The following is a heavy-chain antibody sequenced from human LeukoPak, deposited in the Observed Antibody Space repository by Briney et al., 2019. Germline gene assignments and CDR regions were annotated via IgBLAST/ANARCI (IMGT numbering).Heavy chain of an antibody. CDR2: IYTSGST. CDR3: ARDPMGGGFDP. Sequence: SETLSLTCTVSGGFISTYYWSWIRQPAGKGLEWIGRIYTSGSTNYNPSLKSRVTMSVDTSKDQFSLKLSSVTAADTAVYYCARDPMGGGFDPWGQGTLVTVSS. CDR1: GGFISTYY. V-gene: IGHV4-4*07. D-gene: IGHD3-10*01. J-gene: IGHJ5*02.